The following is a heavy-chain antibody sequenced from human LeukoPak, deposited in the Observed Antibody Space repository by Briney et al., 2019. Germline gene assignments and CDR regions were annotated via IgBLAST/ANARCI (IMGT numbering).Heavy chain of an antibody. CDR2: INPGDSDP. CDR1: GYTFNTYW. J-gene: IGHJ4*02. CDR3: ARHGVGSSWFGFDY. D-gene: IGHD6-6*01. V-gene: IGHV5-51*01. Sequence: GESLKISCQASGYTFNTYWIGWVRQMPGKGLEWMGIINPGDSDPRYSPSFQGRAAISADRSISTAYLQWSSLKASDTAMYYCARHGVGSSWFGFDYWGQGTLVTVSS.